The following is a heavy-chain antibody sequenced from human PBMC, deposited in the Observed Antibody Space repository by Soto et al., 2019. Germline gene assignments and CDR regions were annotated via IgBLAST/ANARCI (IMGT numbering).Heavy chain of an antibody. D-gene: IGHD1-1*01. V-gene: IGHV1-18*01. CDR1: GYIFTTYG. CDR3: ARGRYGDY. J-gene: IGHJ4*02. Sequence: QVHLVQSGAEVKKPGASVKVSCKGSGYIFTTYGITWVQQAPGQGLEWMGWISAHNGNTNYAQKLQGRVTVTRDTSTSTAYMELRNLRSDDTAVYYCARGRYGDYWGQGALVTVSS. CDR2: ISAHNGNT.